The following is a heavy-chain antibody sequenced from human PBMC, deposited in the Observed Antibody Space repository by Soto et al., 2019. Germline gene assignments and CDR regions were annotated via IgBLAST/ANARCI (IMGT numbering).Heavy chain of an antibody. Sequence: GASVKVSCKASGYTFTNYGITWVRQAPGQGLEWKGWISAYDGNTNYAQKLQGRLTMATDTSTSTAYMDLRSLRSDDTAVYYCARGLYYGSGTYIPPLTYWGQGTLVTVSS. V-gene: IGHV1-18*01. CDR3: ARGLYYGSGTYIPPLTY. D-gene: IGHD3-10*01. J-gene: IGHJ4*02. CDR2: ISAYDGNT. CDR1: GYTFTNYG.